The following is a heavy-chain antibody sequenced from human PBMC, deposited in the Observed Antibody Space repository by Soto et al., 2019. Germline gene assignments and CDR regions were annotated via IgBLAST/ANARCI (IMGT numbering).Heavy chain of an antibody. Sequence: SVKVSCKASGFTFTSSAMQWVRQARGQRLEWIGWIVVGSGNTNYAQKFQERVTITRDMSTSTAYMELSSLRSEDTAVYYCAADLGYCSGGSCSGRYYYYYYGMDVWGQGTTVTVSS. CDR1: GFTFTSSA. D-gene: IGHD2-15*01. CDR2: IVVGSGNT. V-gene: IGHV1-58*02. J-gene: IGHJ6*02. CDR3: AADLGYCSGGSCSGRYYYYYYGMDV.